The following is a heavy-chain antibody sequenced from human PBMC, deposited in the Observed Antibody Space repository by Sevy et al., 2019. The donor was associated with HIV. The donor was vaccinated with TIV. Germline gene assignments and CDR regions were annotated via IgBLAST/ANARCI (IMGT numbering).Heavy chain of an antibody. Sequence: SETLSLTCTVSGGSISAKNYFWGWIRQPPGKGLEWIGSIYHTGSTYHSPSLQSRVGISVDTSKKLFSVKLSSVTAADTAVYFCARHAFKHGYGPSYFDSWSHGTLVTVSS. CDR2: IYHTGST. J-gene: IGHJ4*01. D-gene: IGHD5-18*01. V-gene: IGHV4-39*01. CDR3: ARHAFKHGYGPSYFDS. CDR1: GGSISAKNYF.